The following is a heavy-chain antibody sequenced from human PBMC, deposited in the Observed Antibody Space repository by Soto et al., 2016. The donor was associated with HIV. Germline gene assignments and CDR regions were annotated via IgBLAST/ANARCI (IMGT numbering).Heavy chain of an antibody. D-gene: IGHD3-10*01. CDR1: GDPITSGGYF. Sequence: HVQLQESGPRLVKPSQTLSLTCTVSGDPITSGGYFWSWIRQQPGKGLEWIGYIYDSGSTFYNPSLKNRVVISIDRSRNRFFLKVNGMTAADTAIYYCARDRRRFGELLLTSWGRGILVNVFS. CDR2: IYDSGST. CDR3: ARDRRRFGELLLTS. V-gene: IGHV4-31*03. J-gene: IGHJ2*01.